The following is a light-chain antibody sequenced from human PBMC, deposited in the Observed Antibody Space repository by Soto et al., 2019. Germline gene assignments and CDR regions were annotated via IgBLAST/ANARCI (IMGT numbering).Light chain of an antibody. Sequence: QSVLTQPRSVSGSPGQSVTISCTGTSSDVGGYNYVSWYQQHPGKAPKLMIYDVSKRPSGAPDRFSGSKSGNTASLTISGLQAEDEADYFCCSYAGRYTYVFGTGTKLTVL. CDR1: SSDVGGYNY. V-gene: IGLV2-11*01. J-gene: IGLJ1*01. CDR3: CSYAGRYTYV. CDR2: DVS.